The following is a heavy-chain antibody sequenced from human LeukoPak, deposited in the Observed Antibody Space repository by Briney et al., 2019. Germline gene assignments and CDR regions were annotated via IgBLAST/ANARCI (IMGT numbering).Heavy chain of an antibody. Sequence: SVKVSCKASGGTLSSYPISWVRQAPRQGLEWMGGIIPIFGTANYAQKFQGRVTITTDESTSTAYMELNSLRSEDTAVYYCARGIRGYYYYYMDVWGKGTTVTVSS. CDR3: ARGIRGYYYYYMDV. V-gene: IGHV1-69*05. D-gene: IGHD3-22*01. CDR2: IIPIFGTA. CDR1: GGTLSSYP. J-gene: IGHJ6*03.